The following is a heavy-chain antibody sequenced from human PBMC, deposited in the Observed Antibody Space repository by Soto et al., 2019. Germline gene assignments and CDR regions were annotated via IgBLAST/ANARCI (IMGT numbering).Heavy chain of an antibody. CDR3: ASTPGGAPSDYYFDF. CDR2: IHYSGNT. J-gene: IGHJ4*02. CDR1: GGAINSGDYY. V-gene: IGHV4-31*03. D-gene: IGHD4-17*01. Sequence: QVQLQESGPRLVKPSATLSLTCTVSGGAINSGDYYWTWIRHHPGEGLEWIGYIHYSGNTYYDPSLKSRLTISVDTSKNQFSLRLDSVTAADTAIYYCASTPGGAPSDYYFDFWGLGTLVTVSS.